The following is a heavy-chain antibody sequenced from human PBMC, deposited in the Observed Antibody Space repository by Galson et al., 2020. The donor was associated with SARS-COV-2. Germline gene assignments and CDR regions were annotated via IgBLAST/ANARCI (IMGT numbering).Heavy chain of an antibody. Sequence: ASVKDSCKASGYTFYTYTILWARQAPGQGLEWMGWISAYSDNTNYAQKFQGRLTMTTDTPANIAYMELWSLRSDDTAVYYCARVAVGNSRDFDYWGQGTLVTVSS. CDR3: ARVAVGNSRDFDY. D-gene: IGHD1-26*01. J-gene: IGHJ4*02. CDR1: GYTFYTYT. V-gene: IGHV1-18*04. CDR2: ISAYSDNT.